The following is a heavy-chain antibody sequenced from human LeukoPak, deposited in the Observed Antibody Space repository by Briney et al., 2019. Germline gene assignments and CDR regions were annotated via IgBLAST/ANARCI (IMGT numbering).Heavy chain of an antibody. Sequence: SETLSLTCAVYGGSFSDYSWSWIRQPPGKGLEWIGEKNRSGGTNNNPSLKGRVTISIDTSKNQFYLKLSSVTAADTAVYYCARDLVTVTKGFDIWGQGTMVSVSS. CDR3: ARDLVTVTKGFDI. V-gene: IGHV4-34*01. CDR2: KNRSGGT. CDR1: GGSFSDYS. D-gene: IGHD4-17*01. J-gene: IGHJ3*02.